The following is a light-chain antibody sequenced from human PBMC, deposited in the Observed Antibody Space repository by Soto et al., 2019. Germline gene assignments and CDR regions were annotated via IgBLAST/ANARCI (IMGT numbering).Light chain of an antibody. CDR3: QQYGSSPPMYT. CDR2: GAS. J-gene: IGKJ2*01. Sequence: EIVLTQSPGTLSLSPGERATLSCRASQSVSSSDLAWYQQKPGQAPRLLIYGASSRATGIPDRFSGSGSGTDFTLTISRLEPEDFAVYYWQQYGSSPPMYTFGEGPKLQI. V-gene: IGKV3-20*01. CDR1: QSVSSSD.